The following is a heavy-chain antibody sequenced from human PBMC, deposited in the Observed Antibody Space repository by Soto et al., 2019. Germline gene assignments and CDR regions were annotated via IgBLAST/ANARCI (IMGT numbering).Heavy chain of an antibody. D-gene: IGHD1-26*01. CDR3: ATEDSGRFLPYYFDY. CDR1: GGSVSSSSYY. CDR2: IYYSGST. V-gene: IGHV4-39*01. J-gene: IGHJ4*02. Sequence: SETLSLTCSVSGGSVSSSSYYWGWIRQPPGKGLEWIGSIYYSGSTYYNPSLKSRVTISVDTSKNQFSLKLSSVTAADTAVYYCATEDSGRFLPYYFDYWGQGALVTVSS.